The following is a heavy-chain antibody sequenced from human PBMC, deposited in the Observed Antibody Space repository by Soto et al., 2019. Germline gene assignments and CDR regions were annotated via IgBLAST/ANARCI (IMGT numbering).Heavy chain of an antibody. D-gene: IGHD3-3*01. V-gene: IGHV3-73*01. J-gene: IGHJ6*02. CDR3: TRRVDSRAGYYDFWSGSSYGMDV. CDR2: IRSKANSYAT. Sequence: GGSLRLSCAASGFTFSGSAMHWVRQASGKGLEWVGRIRSKANSYATAYAASVKGRFTISRDDSKNTAYLQMNSLKTEDTAVYYCTRRVDSRAGYYDFWSGSSYGMDVWGQGTTVTVSS. CDR1: GFTFSGSA.